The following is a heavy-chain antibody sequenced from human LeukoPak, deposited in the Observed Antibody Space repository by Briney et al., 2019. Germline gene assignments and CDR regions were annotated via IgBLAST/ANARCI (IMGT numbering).Heavy chain of an antibody. Sequence: GGSLRLSCAASGFTFSSYSMNWVRQAPGKGLEWVSSISSSSSYIYYADSVKGRFTISRDNAKNSLYLQMNSLRAEDTAVYYCARVGGGYYSFYFDYWGQGTLVTVSS. V-gene: IGHV3-21*01. CDR3: ARVGGGYYSFYFDY. D-gene: IGHD3-22*01. CDR2: ISSSSSYI. CDR1: GFTFSSYS. J-gene: IGHJ4*02.